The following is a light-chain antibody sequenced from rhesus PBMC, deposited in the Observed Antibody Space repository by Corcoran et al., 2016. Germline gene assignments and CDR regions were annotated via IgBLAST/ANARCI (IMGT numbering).Light chain of an antibody. V-gene: IGKV1-21*01. CDR2: KAS. CDR1: QGISSR. CDR3: QQYNSAPPT. J-gene: IGKJ1*01. Sequence: DIQMTQSPSSLSASVGDRVTITCRASQGISSRLAWYQQKPGKAPKLLIYKASSLQSGGPSRFSGSGSGTDFTLTSSSLQPEDFATYSCQQYNSAPPTFGQGTKVEIK.